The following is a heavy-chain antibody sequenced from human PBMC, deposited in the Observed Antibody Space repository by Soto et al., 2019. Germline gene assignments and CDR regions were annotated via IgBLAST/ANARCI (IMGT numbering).Heavy chain of an antibody. D-gene: IGHD3-3*02. CDR3: ARGRRHSHFWNGYEFGGPYGLDV. V-gene: IGHV4-34*02. CDR1: GGSLRNYN. CDR2: INHSGDT. Sequence: QVQLQQWGAGLVKPSETLSLTCAVYGGSLRNYNWTWIRQAPGKGLEWIGEINHSGDTNYDSSLKSRVSISVDTTKNQFSLILYSVTAADTAVYYCARGRRHSHFWNGYEFGGPYGLDVWGQGTTVTVTS. J-gene: IGHJ6*02.